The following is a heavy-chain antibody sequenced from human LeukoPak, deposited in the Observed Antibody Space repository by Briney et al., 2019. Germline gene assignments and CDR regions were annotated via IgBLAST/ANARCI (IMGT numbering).Heavy chain of an antibody. D-gene: IGHD3-10*01. CDR2: INWNGGST. CDR3: ARAAGDGAPVLWFGEFRYYYMDV. V-gene: IGHV3-20*01. CDR1: GFTFDDYG. Sequence: PGRSLRLSCAASGFTFDDYGMSWVRQAPGKGLEWVSGINWNGGSTGYADSVKGRFTISRDNAKNSLYLQMNSLRAEDTALYHCARAAGDGAPVLWFGEFRYYYMDVWGKGTTVTISS. J-gene: IGHJ6*03.